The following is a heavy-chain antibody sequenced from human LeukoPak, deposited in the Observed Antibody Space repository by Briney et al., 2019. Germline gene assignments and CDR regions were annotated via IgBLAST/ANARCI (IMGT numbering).Heavy chain of an antibody. J-gene: IGHJ4*02. D-gene: IGHD6-13*01. CDR3: AKDRSSSSWYGQFDY. CDR1: GFTFSSYG. Sequence: GGSLRLSCAASGFTFSSYGMHWVRQAPGKGLEWVAVISYDGSNKYYADSVKGRFTISRDNSKNTLYLQMNSLRAEDTAVYYCAKDRSSSSWYGQFDYWGQGTLVTVSS. CDR2: ISYDGSNK. V-gene: IGHV3-30*18.